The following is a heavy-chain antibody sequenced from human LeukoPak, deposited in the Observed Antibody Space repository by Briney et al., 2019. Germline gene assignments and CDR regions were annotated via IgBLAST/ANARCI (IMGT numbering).Heavy chain of an antibody. CDR1: GGSFSGYF. CDR3: ARHDLALGRSNWFDP. CDR2: INHSGII. Sequence: PSETLSLTCAVYGGSFSGYFWSWIRQPPGKGLEWLGEINHSGIINYNPSLKSRVNISVDTSKNQFSLKLSSVTAADTAVYYCARHDLALGRSNWFDPWGQGTLVTVSS. J-gene: IGHJ5*02. V-gene: IGHV4-34*01. D-gene: IGHD3-16*01.